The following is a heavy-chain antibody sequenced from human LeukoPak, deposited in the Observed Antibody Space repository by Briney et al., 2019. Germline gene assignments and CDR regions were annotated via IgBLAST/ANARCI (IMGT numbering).Heavy chain of an antibody. Sequence: SETLSLTCTVSGGSISSHYWSWIRQPPGKGLEWIAYIYYSGSSNHNPSLKSRVTISGDTSKNQFSLKLSSVTAADTAVYYCARVIAAPNWFDPWGQGTLVTVSS. V-gene: IGHV4-59*08. J-gene: IGHJ5*02. CDR3: ARVIAAPNWFDP. D-gene: IGHD6-6*01. CDR2: IYYSGSS. CDR1: GGSISSHY.